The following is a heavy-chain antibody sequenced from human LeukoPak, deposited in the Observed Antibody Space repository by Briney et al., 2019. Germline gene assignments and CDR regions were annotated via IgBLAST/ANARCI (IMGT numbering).Heavy chain of an antibody. J-gene: IGHJ3*02. CDR1: GGSISSYY. D-gene: IGHD2-15*01. CDR2: IHYSGST. CDR3: ARDPRYCSGGSCYSTDDAFDI. Sequence: SETLSLTCTVSGGSISSYYWSWIRQPPGKGLEWIGYIHYSGSTNYNPSLKSRVTISVDTSKNQFSLKLSSVTAADTAVYYCARDPRYCSGGSCYSTDDAFDIWGQGTMVTVSS. V-gene: IGHV4-59*01.